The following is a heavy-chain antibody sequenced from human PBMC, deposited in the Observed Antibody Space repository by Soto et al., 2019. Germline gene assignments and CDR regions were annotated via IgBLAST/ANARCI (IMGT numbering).Heavy chain of an antibody. CDR1: GFTFSSYA. CDR2: ISGSGGST. Sequence: LRLSCAASGFTFSSYAMSWVRQAPGKGLEWVSAISGSGGSTYYADSVKGRFTISRDNSKNTLYLQMNSLRAEDTAVYYCAKDREDLQKYSSGCYDYWGQGTLVTVSS. J-gene: IGHJ4*02. V-gene: IGHV3-23*01. D-gene: IGHD6-19*01. CDR3: AKDREDLQKYSSGCYDY.